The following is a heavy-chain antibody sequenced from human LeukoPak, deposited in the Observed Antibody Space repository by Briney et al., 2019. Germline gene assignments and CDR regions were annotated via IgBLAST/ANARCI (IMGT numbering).Heavy chain of an antibody. CDR1: GFTFDDYA. CDR2: ISWNSGSI. Sequence: GGSLRLSCAASGFTFDDYAMHWVRQAPGKGLEWVSGISWNSGSIGYADSVKGRFTISRDNAKNSLYLQMNSLRAEDMALYYCAKDSGELPEYFQHWGQGTLVTVSS. CDR3: AKDSGELPEYFQH. J-gene: IGHJ1*01. D-gene: IGHD1-26*01. V-gene: IGHV3-9*03.